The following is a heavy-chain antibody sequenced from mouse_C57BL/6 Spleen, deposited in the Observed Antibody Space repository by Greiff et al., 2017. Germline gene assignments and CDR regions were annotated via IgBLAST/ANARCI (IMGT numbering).Heavy chain of an antibody. CDR3: ARSQLRLRAFAD. CDR1: GYTFTGYW. J-gene: IGHJ3*01. Sequence: VQLQQSGAELMKPGASVKLSCKATGYTFTGYWIEWVKQRPGHGLEWIGEILPGSASTNYNEKFKGKATFTADTSSNTAYMQLSSLTTEDSAIYYCARSQLRLRAFADWGQGTLVTVSA. CDR2: ILPGSAST. D-gene: IGHD3-2*02. V-gene: IGHV1-9*01.